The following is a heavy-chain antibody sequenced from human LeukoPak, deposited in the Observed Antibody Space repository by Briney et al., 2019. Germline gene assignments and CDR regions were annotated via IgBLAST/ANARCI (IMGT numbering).Heavy chain of an antibody. D-gene: IGHD6-13*01. CDR1: GGSISSGSYY. V-gene: IGHV4-61*02. CDR2: IYTSGST. CDR3: ARTAAAGPFDY. J-gene: IGHJ4*02. Sequence: PSQTLSLTCTVSGGSISSGSYYWSWIRQPAGKGLEWIGRIYTSGSTTYNPSLKSRVTISVDTSKNQFSLKLSSVTAADTAVYYCARTAAAGPFDYWGQGTLVTVSS.